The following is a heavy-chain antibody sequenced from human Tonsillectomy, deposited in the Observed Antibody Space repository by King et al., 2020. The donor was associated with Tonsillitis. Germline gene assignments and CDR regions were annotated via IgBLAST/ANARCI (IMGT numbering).Heavy chain of an antibody. CDR3: AKSVVAASTRYFDY. J-gene: IGHJ4*02. V-gene: IGHV3-9*01. CDR1: GFTFDDYA. CDR2: ISWNSGSI. D-gene: IGHD2-15*01. Sequence: VQLVESGGGLVQPGRSLRLSCAASGFTFDDYAMHWVRQAPGKGLEWVSGISWNSGSIGYADSVKGRFTISRDNAKNSLYLQMNSLRAEDTALYYCAKSVVAASTRYFDYWSQGTLVTVSS.